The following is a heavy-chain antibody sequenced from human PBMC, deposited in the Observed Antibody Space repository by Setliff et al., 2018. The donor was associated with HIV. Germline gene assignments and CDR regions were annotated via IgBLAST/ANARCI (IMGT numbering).Heavy chain of an antibody. D-gene: IGHD3-10*01. CDR3: ARDRSGVPDPFDN. V-gene: IGHV7-4-1*02. J-gene: IGHJ4*02. Sequence: ASVKVSCKASGYTFNNYALDWVRQAPGQGLESMGWINTNTGEPTYAQGLTGRFVFSLDTSVCTAYLHITSLKTEDTAIYYCARDRSGVPDPFDNWGQGALVTVS. CDR2: INTNTGEP. CDR1: GYTFNNYA.